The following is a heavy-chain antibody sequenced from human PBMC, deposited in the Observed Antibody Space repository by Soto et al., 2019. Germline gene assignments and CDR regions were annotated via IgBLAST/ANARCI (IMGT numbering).Heavy chain of an antibody. Sequence: PGGSLRLSCAASGFTFSNYDMNWVRQAPGKGLEWVAVISYDGSKKFYADSVKGRFTFSRDNSKNTLYLQMNSLRPEDTAVYYCARGLMGYCSGGSCYYGVDVWGQGTTVTVSS. CDR2: ISYDGSKK. J-gene: IGHJ6*02. CDR3: ARGLMGYCSGGSCYYGVDV. D-gene: IGHD2-15*01. V-gene: IGHV3-30-3*01. CDR1: GFTFSNYD.